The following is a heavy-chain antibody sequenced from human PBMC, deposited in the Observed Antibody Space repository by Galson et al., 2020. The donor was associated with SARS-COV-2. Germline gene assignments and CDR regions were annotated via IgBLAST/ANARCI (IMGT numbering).Heavy chain of an antibody. CDR1: GFTFSNYW. Sequence: GESLKISCAASGFTFSNYWMHWVRQVPGKGLMWVSRISADGVTTNFADSLMGRVTIPRDNAKNTLYLQMNSLRADDTAVYYCARGYSSSSALSGGWFDPCGQGTLVTVSS. D-gene: IGHD6-6*01. J-gene: IGHJ5*02. V-gene: IGHV3-74*01. CDR2: ISADGVTT. CDR3: ARGYSSSSALSGGWFDP.